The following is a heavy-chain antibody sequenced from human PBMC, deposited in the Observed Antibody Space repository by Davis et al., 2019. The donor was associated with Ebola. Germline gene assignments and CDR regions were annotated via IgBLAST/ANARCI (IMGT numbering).Heavy chain of an antibody. Sequence: GSLRLSCTVSGGSISSSSYYWGWIRQPPGKGLEWIGSIYYSGSTYYNPSLKSRVTISVDTSKNQFSLKLSSVTAADTAVYYCARYYDFWSGYYMGPSSYFDYWGQGTLVTVSS. D-gene: IGHD3-3*01. CDR1: GGSISSSSYY. CDR3: ARYYDFWSGYYMGPSSYFDY. V-gene: IGHV4-39*01. CDR2: IYYSGST. J-gene: IGHJ4*02.